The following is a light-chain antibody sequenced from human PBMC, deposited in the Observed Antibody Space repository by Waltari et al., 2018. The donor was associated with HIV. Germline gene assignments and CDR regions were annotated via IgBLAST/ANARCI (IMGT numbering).Light chain of an antibody. J-gene: IGLJ3*02. CDR3: QSADSNASLWV. Sequence: SYELTQPPSVSVSPGQTARLTCSGDALPKQYAYWYQQSEVQATVLVIYKDTERHSGIPERFSGSSSGTTATLTIIGVQAQAEADYHCQSADSNASLWVFGGGTKLTVL. CDR2: KDT. CDR1: ALPKQY. V-gene: IGLV3-25*03.